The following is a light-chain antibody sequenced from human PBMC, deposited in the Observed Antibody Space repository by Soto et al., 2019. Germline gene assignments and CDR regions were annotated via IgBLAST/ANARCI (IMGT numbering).Light chain of an antibody. CDR3: QQSYSSPWA. V-gene: IGKV1-39*01. CDR1: QNIRNY. CDR2: AAS. Sequence: DIQMTQSPSSLSAFVRDSVTITCRASQNIRNYLNWYQQKPGRAPKILIYAASSMQSGVPSRFSGGGSGSDFTLTITGLQPGDFATYYCQQSYSSPWAFGQGTKVEIK. J-gene: IGKJ1*01.